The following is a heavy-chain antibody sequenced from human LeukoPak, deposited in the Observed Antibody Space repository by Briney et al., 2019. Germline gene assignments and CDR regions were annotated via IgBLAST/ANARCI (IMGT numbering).Heavy chain of an antibody. J-gene: IGHJ4*02. Sequence: GGLLRPSCSASGFTFSRYAMHWVRQAPGKGLEYVSAISSNGGSTYYADSVKGRFTISRDNSRNTLHLQMSSLRVEDTAVYYCVKDSSSGNYFDYLRGATLASVSS. D-gene: IGHD3-10*01. CDR2: ISSNGGST. V-gene: IGHV3-64D*06. CDR1: GFTFSRYA. CDR3: VKDSSSGNYFDY.